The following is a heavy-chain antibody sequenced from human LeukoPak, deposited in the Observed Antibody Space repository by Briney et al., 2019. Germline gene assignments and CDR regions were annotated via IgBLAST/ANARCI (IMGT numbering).Heavy chain of an antibody. CDR2: ISGGGEST. CDR1: GFSFSSYA. V-gene: IGHV3-23*01. Sequence: GGSLRVSCAASGFSFSSYAMSWVRQAPGKGLEWVSGISGGGESTYYADSVKGRFTISRDNSKNTLYLQMNSLRAEDTAVYYCAKAARLQPYFDYWGQGTLVTVSS. D-gene: IGHD5-24*01. J-gene: IGHJ4*02. CDR3: AKAARLQPYFDY.